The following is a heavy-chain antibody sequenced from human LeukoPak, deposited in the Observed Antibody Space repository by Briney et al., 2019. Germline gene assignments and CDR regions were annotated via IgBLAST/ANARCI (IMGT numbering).Heavy chain of an antibody. CDR3: ARRTGGAHYWKPRNWFDP. CDR2: IYYSGSI. J-gene: IGHJ5*02. D-gene: IGHD3-3*02. CDR1: GYSISSGYY. Sequence: SETLSLTCAVSGYSISSGYYWGWIRQPPGKGLEWIGSIYYSGSIFYNPSLKSRVTISVDTSKNHFSLNLSSVTAADTAVYYCARRTGGAHYWKPRNWFDPWGQGTLVTVSS. V-gene: IGHV4-38-2*01.